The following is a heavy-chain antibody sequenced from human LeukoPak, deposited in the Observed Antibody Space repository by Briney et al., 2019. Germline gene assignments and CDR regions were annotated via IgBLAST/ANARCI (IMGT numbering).Heavy chain of an antibody. CDR1: GFTFSSYG. CDR3: ARDATYYYDSSGYPSARRDAFDI. J-gene: IGHJ3*02. CDR2: INWNGGST. D-gene: IGHD3-22*01. V-gene: IGHV3-20*04. Sequence: GGSLRLSCAASGFTFSSYGMSWVRQAPGKGLEWVSGINWNGGSTGYADSVKGRFTISRDNAKNSLYLQMNSLRAEDTALYYCARDATYYYDSSGYPSARRDAFDIWGQGTMVTVSS.